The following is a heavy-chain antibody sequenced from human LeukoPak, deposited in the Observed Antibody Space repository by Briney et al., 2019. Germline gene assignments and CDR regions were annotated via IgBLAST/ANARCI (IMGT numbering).Heavy chain of an antibody. CDR1: GYTFTGYY. Sequence: ASVKVFCKASGYTFTGYYMHWVRQAPGQGLEWMGWINPNSGGTNYAQKFQGRVTMTRDTSISTAYMELSRLRSDDTAVYYCASSLVRGTPVFDYWGQGTLVTVSS. J-gene: IGHJ4*02. CDR2: INPNSGGT. V-gene: IGHV1-2*02. CDR3: ASSLVRGTPVFDY. D-gene: IGHD1-26*01.